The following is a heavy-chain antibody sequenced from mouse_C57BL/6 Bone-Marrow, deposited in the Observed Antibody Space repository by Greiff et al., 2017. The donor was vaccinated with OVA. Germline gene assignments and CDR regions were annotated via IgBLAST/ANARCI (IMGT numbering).Heavy chain of an antibody. CDR2: INPGSGGT. J-gene: IGHJ1*03. CDR3: ARSGYWWYFDV. Sequence: QVQLQQSGAELVRPGTSVKVSCKASGYAFTNYLIEWVKQRPGQGLEWIGVINPGSGGTNYNEKFKGKATLTADKSSSTAYMQLSSLTSEDSAVYCCARSGYWWYFDVWGTGTTVTVSS. V-gene: IGHV1-54*01. D-gene: IGHD3-1*01. CDR1: GYAFTNYL.